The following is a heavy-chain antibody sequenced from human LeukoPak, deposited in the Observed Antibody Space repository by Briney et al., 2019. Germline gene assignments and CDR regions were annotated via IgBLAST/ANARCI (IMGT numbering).Heavy chain of an antibody. Sequence: GGSLRLSCAASGFTVSSNYMSWVRQAPGKGLEWVSVIYSGGSTYYADSVKGRSTISRDNSKNTLYLQMNSLRAEDTAVYYCANHYDFWSGYSNWFDPWGQGTLVTVSS. CDR2: IYSGGST. CDR3: ANHYDFWSGYSNWFDP. V-gene: IGHV3-66*02. J-gene: IGHJ5*02. D-gene: IGHD3-3*01. CDR1: GFTVSSNY.